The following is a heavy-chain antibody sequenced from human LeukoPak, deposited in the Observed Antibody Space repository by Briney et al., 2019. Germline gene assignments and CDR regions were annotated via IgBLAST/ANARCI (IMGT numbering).Heavy chain of an antibody. D-gene: IGHD3-10*01. V-gene: IGHV3-74*01. CDR2: ISGDGSMT. J-gene: IGHJ6*02. Sequence: GGSLGLSCAASGFTFSTHWMYWVRQAPGKELVWVSRISGDGSMTSYADSVKGRFTISRDNAEDPLFLQMTSLRVEDTALYFCASLLTPYHGSGGGGMDVWGQGTTVTVSS. CDR1: GFTFSTHW. CDR3: ASLLTPYHGSGGGGMDV.